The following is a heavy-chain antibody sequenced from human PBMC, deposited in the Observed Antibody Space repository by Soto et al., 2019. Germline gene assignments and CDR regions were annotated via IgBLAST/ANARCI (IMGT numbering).Heavy chain of an antibody. CDR3: ARGGLEHFDY. D-gene: IGHD1-1*01. J-gene: IGHJ4*02. CDR2: INDYGTTI. CDR1: GFNLGSYW. Sequence: EVQLVESGGGLVQPGGSLRLSCAASGFNLGSYWMHWVRQAPGKGLVWVSRINDYGTTINYAESVEGRFTISRDDAKSEVYLQMNNLRAEDTAVYYCARGGLEHFDYRGQGALVTVSS. V-gene: IGHV3-74*01.